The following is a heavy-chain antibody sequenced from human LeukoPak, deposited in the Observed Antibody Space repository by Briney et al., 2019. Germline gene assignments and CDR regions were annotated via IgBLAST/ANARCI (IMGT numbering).Heavy chain of an antibody. J-gene: IGHJ6*02. Sequence: PGGSLRLSCAASGFTFSNAWMSWVRQAPGKGLEWVGRIKSKTDGGTTDYAAPVKGRFTISRDDSKNTLYLQMNSLKTEDTAVYYCTTDLGGVRGVIIEGGYYYGMDVWGQGTTVTVSS. D-gene: IGHD3-10*01. CDR1: GFTFSNAW. V-gene: IGHV3-15*01. CDR2: IKSKTDGGTT. CDR3: TTDLGGVRGVIIEGGYYYGMDV.